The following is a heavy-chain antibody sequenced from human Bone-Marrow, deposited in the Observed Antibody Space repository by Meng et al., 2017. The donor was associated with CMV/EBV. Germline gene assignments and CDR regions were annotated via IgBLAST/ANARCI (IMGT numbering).Heavy chain of an antibody. CDR3: AKSQLSISLVRGVILF. D-gene: IGHD3-10*01. J-gene: IGHJ4*02. Sequence: GESLKISCAASGFTFSSYDMHWVRQATGKGLEWVSTISGSGDTTYYADSVKGRFTISRDNSKNTLYLQMNSLRVEDTAIYYCAKSQLSISLVRGVILFWGQGTLVTVSS. V-gene: IGHV3-23*01. CDR1: GFTFSSYD. CDR2: ISGSGDTT.